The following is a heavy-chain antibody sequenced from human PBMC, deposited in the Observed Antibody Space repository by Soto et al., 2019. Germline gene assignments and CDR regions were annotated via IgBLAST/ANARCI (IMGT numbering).Heavy chain of an antibody. CDR2: ITDRGHVT. J-gene: IGHJ4*02. D-gene: IGHD1-1*01. CDR3: AKYSTTGASRLFDY. Sequence: EVQLLESGGGLVQPGGSLRLSCGASGFTFTNYAMAWNRQAPGKGLEWVSSITDRGHVTYYADSVKGRFTVSRDNSKNTLYVQMNSLRGEDTATYYCAKYSTTGASRLFDYWGQGTLVTVSS. V-gene: IGHV3-23*01. CDR1: GFTFTNYA.